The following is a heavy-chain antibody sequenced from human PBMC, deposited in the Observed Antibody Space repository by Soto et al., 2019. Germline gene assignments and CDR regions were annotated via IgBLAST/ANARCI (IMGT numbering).Heavy chain of an antibody. CDR1: GFTFSNYV. J-gene: IGHJ6*02. CDR2: ISYDGNNK. Sequence: QVQLVESGGGVVQPGRSLRLSCAASGFTFSNYVMYWVRQAPGKGLEWVAVISYDGNNKYYADSVKGRFTTSRDNSKNTLYLQMNSLRGEDTAVYYCARAGCDGGSCYTLVGLRYGMDVWGQGTTVTVSS. D-gene: IGHD2-15*01. CDR3: ARAGCDGGSCYTLVGLRYGMDV. V-gene: IGHV3-30-3*01.